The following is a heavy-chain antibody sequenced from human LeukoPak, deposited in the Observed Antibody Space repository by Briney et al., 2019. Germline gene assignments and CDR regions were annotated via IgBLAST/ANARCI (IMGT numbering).Heavy chain of an antibody. D-gene: IGHD3/OR15-3a*01. V-gene: IGHV4-4*07. CDR3: ARDSGFWTFDP. J-gene: IGHJ5*02. Sequence: SETLSLTCTVSGGSISSYYWSWIRQSAGKGLEWIGRVYSSGSANYNPSLKSRLTMAVDTSKNQISLKLTSVTAADTAVYYCARDSGFWTFDPWGQGALVTVSS. CDR1: GGSISSYY. CDR2: VYSSGSA.